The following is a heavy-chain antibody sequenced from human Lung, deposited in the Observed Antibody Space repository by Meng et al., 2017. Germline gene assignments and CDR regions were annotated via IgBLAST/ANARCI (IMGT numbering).Heavy chain of an antibody. J-gene: IGHJ4*02. CDR1: GGSFSDYY. D-gene: IGHD4-11*01. CDR2: INHSGST. Sequence: VQLQQVGAGLLKPSETRALTCVVSGGSFSDYYWSWIRQPPGKGLEWIGEINHSGSTNYNPSLGSRATISVDTSQNNLSLKLSSVTAADSAVYYCARGPTTMAHDFDYWGQGTLVTVSS. V-gene: IGHV4-34*01. CDR3: ARGPTTMAHDFDY.